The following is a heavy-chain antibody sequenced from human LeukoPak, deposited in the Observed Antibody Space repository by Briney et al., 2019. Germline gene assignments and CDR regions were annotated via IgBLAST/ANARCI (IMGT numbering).Heavy chain of an antibody. J-gene: IGHJ4*02. CDR3: AREDADYGGNSEFDY. D-gene: IGHD4-23*01. Sequence: GASVKVSCKASGYTFTSYGISWVRQAPGQGLEWMGWISAYNGNTNYAQKLQGRVTMTTDTSTSTAYMELRSLRSDDTAVYYCAREDADYGGNSEFDYWGQGTLVTVSS. CDR2: ISAYNGNT. V-gene: IGHV1-18*01. CDR1: GYTFTSYG.